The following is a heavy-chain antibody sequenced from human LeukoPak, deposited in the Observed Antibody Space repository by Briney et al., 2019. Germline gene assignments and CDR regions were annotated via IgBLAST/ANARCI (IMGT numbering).Heavy chain of an antibody. V-gene: IGHV4-4*07. CDR1: GGSISGYY. CDR2: VYTSGST. Sequence: SETLSLTCTVSGGSISGYYWSWIRQPAGKGLEWIGRVYTSGSTNYNPSLKSRVTMSIDTSKNQFSLTLQFVTAADTALYFCARAHSGLYLDAWGQGTLVTVSS. CDR3: ARAHSGLYLDA. J-gene: IGHJ1*01. D-gene: IGHD6-19*01.